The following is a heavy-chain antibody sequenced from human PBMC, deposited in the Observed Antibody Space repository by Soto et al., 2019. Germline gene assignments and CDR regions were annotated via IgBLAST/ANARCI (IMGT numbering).Heavy chain of an antibody. V-gene: IGHV3-48*02. CDR1: GFTFSNYA. CDR2: ISIGSGSI. Sequence: EVHLVESGGGLVQPGGSLRVSCAASGFTFSNYAMNWVRQAPGKGLEWFSYISIGSGSIFYADSVKGRFTISRDDAKNSLYLQMNTLRDEDTAVYYCVRDDRWASDFWGQGTMVTVSS. CDR3: VRDDRWASDF. J-gene: IGHJ3*01. D-gene: IGHD3-22*01.